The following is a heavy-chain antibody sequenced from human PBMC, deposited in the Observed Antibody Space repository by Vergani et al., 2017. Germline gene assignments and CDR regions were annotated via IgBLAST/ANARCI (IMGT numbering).Heavy chain of an antibody. CDR3: AREHVVVVPAATYIDY. CDR1: GGSISSGSYY. Sequence: QVQLQESGPGLVKPSQTLSLTCTVSGGSISSGSYYWSWIRQPAGKGLEWIGRIYYSGSTYYNPSLKSRVTISVDTSKNQFSLKLSSVTAADTAVYYCAREHVVVVPAATYIDYWGQGTLVTVSS. D-gene: IGHD2-2*01. J-gene: IGHJ4*02. V-gene: IGHV4-61*02. CDR2: IYYSGST.